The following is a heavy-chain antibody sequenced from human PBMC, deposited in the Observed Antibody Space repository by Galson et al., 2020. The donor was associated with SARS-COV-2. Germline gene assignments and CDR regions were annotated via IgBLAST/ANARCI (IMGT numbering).Heavy chain of an antibody. CDR3: ARGQQHSSSWYHYYYYYMDV. V-gene: IGHV1-8*03. CDR1: GYTFTSYD. Sequence: ASVKVSCKASGYTFTSYDINWVRQATGQGLEWMGWMNPNSGNTGYAQKFQGRVTITRNTSISTAYMELSSLRSEDTAVYYCARGQQHSSSWYHYYYYYMDVWGKGTTVTISS. CDR2: MNPNSGNT. D-gene: IGHD6-13*01. J-gene: IGHJ6*03.